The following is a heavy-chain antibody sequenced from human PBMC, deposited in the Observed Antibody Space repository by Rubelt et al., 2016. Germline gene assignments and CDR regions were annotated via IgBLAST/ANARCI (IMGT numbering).Heavy chain of an antibody. D-gene: IGHD6-19*01. J-gene: IGHJ4*02. CDR3: ARDGYSSGWYLVY. Sequence: GKGLEWVSVIYSGGSTYYADSVKGRFTISRDNSKNTLYLQMNSLRAEDTAVYYCARDGYSSGWYLVYWGQGTLVTVSS. V-gene: IGHV3-53*01. CDR2: IYSGGST.